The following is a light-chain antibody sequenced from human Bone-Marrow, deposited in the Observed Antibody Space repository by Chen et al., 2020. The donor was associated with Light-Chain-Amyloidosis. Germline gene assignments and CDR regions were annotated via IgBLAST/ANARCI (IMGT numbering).Light chain of an antibody. V-gene: IGLV2-23*02. CDR1: SSDVGSYNL. CDR3: CSYAGSSTLV. CDR2: EVN. J-gene: IGLJ3*02. Sequence: QSALTQPASVSGSPGQSITLSCTGTSSDVGSYNLVSWYQQHPGKAPKFMIYEVNKRPSGVSNRFSGSKSGNAASLTISGLQAEDEADYYCCSYAGSSTLVFGGGTKVTVL.